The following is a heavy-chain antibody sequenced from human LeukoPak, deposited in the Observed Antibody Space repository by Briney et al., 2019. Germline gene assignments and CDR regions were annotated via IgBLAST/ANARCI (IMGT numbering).Heavy chain of an antibody. Sequence: GGSLRLSCAASRFTFSSYWMTWVRQAPGKGLEWVANIKQDGSEQYYVGSVKGRFTISRDNSKNTLYLQMNSLRAEDTAVYYCARDSRRILPSDWGQGTLVTVSS. J-gene: IGHJ4*02. V-gene: IGHV3-7*01. CDR3: ARDSRRILPSD. CDR2: IKQDGSEQ. CDR1: RFTFSSYW. D-gene: IGHD2-15*01.